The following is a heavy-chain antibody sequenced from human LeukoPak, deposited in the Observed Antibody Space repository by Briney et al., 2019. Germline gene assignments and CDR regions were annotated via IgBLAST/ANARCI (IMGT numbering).Heavy chain of an antibody. CDR2: INSDGSST. V-gene: IGHV3-74*01. Sequence: SGGSLRLSCAASGFTFSSYSMNWVRQAPGKGLVWVSRINSDGSSTSYADSVKGRFTISRDNAKNTLYLQMSSLRAEDTAVYYCARGNGYCSSTGCYGYFDYWGQGTLVTVSS. D-gene: IGHD2-2*03. CDR3: ARGNGYCSSTGCYGYFDY. CDR1: GFTFSSYS. J-gene: IGHJ4*02.